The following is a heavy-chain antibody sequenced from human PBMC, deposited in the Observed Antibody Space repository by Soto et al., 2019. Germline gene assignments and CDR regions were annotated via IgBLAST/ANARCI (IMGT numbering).Heavy chain of an antibody. CDR3: ARGGHDFWSGPFDY. V-gene: IGHV4-4*07. D-gene: IGHD3-3*01. CDR1: GGSISTYY. J-gene: IGHJ4*02. Sequence: QGQLQESGPGLVKPSETLSLTCSVSGGSISTYYCNWIRQPAGKGLEWIGRIDSSGSTNYSPTLKSRATMSVDTSKNPYSLKLTSVTAADTAVYYCARGGHDFWSGPFDYWGQGTLATVSS. CDR2: IDSSGST.